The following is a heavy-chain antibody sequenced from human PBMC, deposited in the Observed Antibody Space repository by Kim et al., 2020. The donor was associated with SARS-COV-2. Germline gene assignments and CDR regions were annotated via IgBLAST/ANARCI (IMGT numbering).Heavy chain of an antibody. D-gene: IGHD3-10*01. CDR1: GFTFSSYS. J-gene: IGHJ5*02. CDR2: ISSSSSTI. Sequence: GGSLRLSCAASGFTFSSYSMNWVRQAPGKGLEWVSYISSSSSTIYYADSVKGRFTISRDNAKNSLYLQMNSLRDEDTAVYYCARDGHYGSGSYYPGNWFDPWGQGTLVTVSS. CDR3: ARDGHYGSGSYYPGNWFDP. V-gene: IGHV3-48*02.